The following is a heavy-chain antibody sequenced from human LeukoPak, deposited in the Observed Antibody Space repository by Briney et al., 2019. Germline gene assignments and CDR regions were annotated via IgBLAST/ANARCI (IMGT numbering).Heavy chain of an antibody. CDR1: GFTFSSYG. D-gene: IGHD6-13*01. Sequence: GGSLRLSCAASGFTFSSYGMHWVRQAPGKGLEWVAFIRYDGSNKYYADSVKGRFTISRDNSKNTLYLQMNSLRAEDTAVYYCAKTTTGYSSSSAFDYWGQGTLVTVSS. J-gene: IGHJ4*02. CDR3: AKTTTGYSSSSAFDY. CDR2: IRYDGSNK. V-gene: IGHV3-30*02.